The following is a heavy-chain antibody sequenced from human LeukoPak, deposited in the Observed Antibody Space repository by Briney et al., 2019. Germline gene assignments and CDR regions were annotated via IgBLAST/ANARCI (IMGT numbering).Heavy chain of an antibody. CDR3: ASDYFSG. D-gene: IGHD5-12*01. J-gene: IGHJ3*01. V-gene: IGHV3-30*02. CDR1: GFTFSSYG. Sequence: GGSLRFSCAASGFTFSSYGMHWVRQAPGKGLEWVAFIRYDGSNKYYADSVKGRFTISRDNAKNSLYLQMNSLRAEDTAVYYCASDYFSGWGQGTMVTVSS. CDR2: IRYDGSNK.